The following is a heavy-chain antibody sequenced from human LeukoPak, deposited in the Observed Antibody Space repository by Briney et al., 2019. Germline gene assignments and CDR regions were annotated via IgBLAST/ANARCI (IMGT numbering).Heavy chain of an antibody. CDR2: ITGSGDRT. J-gene: IGHJ4*02. V-gene: IGHV3-23*01. Sequence: GGSLRLSCTASGFTFNRYAMSWVRQAPGKGLEWISSITGSGDRTYYADSVKGRFTISRDNSRNTVYVQMNSLGAEDTALYYCAKARDGFGVDTIDYWGQGTLVTVSS. D-gene: IGHD3-3*01. CDR3: AKARDGFGVDTIDY. CDR1: GFTFNRYA.